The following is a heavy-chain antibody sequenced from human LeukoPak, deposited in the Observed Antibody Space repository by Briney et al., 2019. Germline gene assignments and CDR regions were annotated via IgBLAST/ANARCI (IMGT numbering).Heavy chain of an antibody. D-gene: IGHD3-22*01. V-gene: IGHV3-48*03. CDR2: ISSSGSTI. CDR3: ARGQYYYDSSGYSPLDY. J-gene: IGHJ4*02. Sequence: GSLRLSFAASGFTFSSYEMNWVRQAPGKGLEWVSYISSSGSTIYYADSVKGRFTISRDNAKNSLYLQMNSLRAEDTAVYYCARGQYYYDSSGYSPLDYWGQGTLVTVSS. CDR1: GFTFSSYE.